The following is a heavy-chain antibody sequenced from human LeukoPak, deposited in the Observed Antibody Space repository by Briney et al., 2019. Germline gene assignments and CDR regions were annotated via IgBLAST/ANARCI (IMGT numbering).Heavy chain of an antibody. J-gene: IGHJ4*02. CDR2: ISGNGGRT. CDR3: AKDFGRNLGGPGY. V-gene: IGHV3-23*01. D-gene: IGHD1-14*01. Sequence: PGGSLRLSCAASGFTFSTYTMAWVRQAPGGGLEGVSGISGNGGRTYYADSGKGRFAISRDDSKSTLYLQMNSLRGEDTAVYYCAKDFGRNLGGPGYWGRGTLVIVSS. CDR1: GFTFSTYT.